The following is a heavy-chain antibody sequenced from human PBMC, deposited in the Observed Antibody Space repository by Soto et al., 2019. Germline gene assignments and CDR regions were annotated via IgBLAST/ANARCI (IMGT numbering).Heavy chain of an antibody. V-gene: IGHV2-5*02. CDR1: GFSLTTRGVG. D-gene: IGHD3-16*01. CDR2: IYWDDVK. Sequence: QITLKESGPSLVKPTQTLTLTCTFSGFSLTTRGVGVGWIRQPPGKALECLALIYWDDVKRYSPSLQSRLTIDKDTAQNPVVLTMTSVAPVDTAAYYCAHMPNYYQYAWFDPWAQGTLVSVSS. J-gene: IGHJ5*02. CDR3: AHMPNYYQYAWFDP.